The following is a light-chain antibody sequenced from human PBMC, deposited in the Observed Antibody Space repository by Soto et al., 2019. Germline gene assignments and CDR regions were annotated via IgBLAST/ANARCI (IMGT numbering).Light chain of an antibody. CDR2: EIT. CDR1: NSDMGDYND. CDR3: SSYACRSSHYV. V-gene: IGLV2-14*01. Sequence: SALTQPASVSGSPGQAITNSCTGTNSDMGDYNDDNWYQQHPGRAPKLIISEITHRPSGVSNRFFASKSGNAASLTISGLQAEDEADYYCSSYACRSSHYVFGTGTKVTVL. J-gene: IGLJ1*01.